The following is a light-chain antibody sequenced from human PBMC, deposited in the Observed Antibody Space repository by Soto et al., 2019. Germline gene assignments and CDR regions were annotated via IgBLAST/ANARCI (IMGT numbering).Light chain of an antibody. CDR3: HQYNSWPLY. CDR1: QSVGSN. J-gene: IGKJ3*01. CDR2: GAF. Sequence: EIVMTQSPATLPVSPGERATLSCRASQSVGSNLAWYQQKPGQAPRLLIYGAFSRATGIPARFSGSGSGTEFTLTISSLQSEDFAVYYCHQYNSWPLYFGPGTKVDIK. V-gene: IGKV3D-15*01.